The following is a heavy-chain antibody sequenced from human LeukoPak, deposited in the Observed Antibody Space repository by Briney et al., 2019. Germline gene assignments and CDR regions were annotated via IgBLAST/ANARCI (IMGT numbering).Heavy chain of an antibody. V-gene: IGHV4-59*01. J-gene: IGHJ4*02. CDR2: VYYSETT. CDR3: AREGWGYYFDF. CDR1: GGSISSYY. D-gene: IGHD7-27*01. Sequence: TSETLSLTCTVSGGSISSYYWSWIRQPPGKGLEWIGYVYYSETTNYNPSLKSRVTISVDTSKNQFSLKLSSVTAADTAVYYCAREGWGYYFDFWGQGTLVTVSS.